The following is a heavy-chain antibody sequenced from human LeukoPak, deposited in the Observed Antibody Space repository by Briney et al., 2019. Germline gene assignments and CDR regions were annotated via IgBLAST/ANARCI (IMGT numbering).Heavy chain of an antibody. J-gene: IGHJ4*02. Sequence: GGSLRLSCEASGFSFPYGMSWVRQAPGKGLEWVSGITNSGENTYYADSVKGRFTISRDNSKNTMYLQMGSLRVDDMAVYYCARVGDNNFFDYWGQGTLVTVSS. D-gene: IGHD2-21*02. CDR2: ITNSGENT. CDR1: GFSFPYG. V-gene: IGHV3-23*01. CDR3: ARVGDNNFFDY.